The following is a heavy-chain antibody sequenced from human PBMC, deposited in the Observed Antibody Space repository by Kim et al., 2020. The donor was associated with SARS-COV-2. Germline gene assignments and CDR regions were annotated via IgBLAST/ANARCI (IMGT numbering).Heavy chain of an antibody. CDR1: GGSISSYY. V-gene: IGHV4-59*01. J-gene: IGHJ6*03. CDR3: ARNRAFTDAHMGV. D-gene: IGHD2-2*01. CDR2: IYYSGST. Sequence: SETLSLTCTVSGGSISSYYWSWIRQPPGKGLEWIGYIYYSGSTNYNPSLKSRVNISVDTSKNQFSLKLISVTAAYTAVYYCARNRAFTDAHMGVWGKGTTVTVSS.